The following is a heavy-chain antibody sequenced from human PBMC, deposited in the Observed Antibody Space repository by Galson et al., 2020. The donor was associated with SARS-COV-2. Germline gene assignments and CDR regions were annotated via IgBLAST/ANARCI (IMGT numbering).Heavy chain of an antibody. CDR3: ASELGYCSSTSCSYGMDV. CDR1: GFTFSSYE. CDR2: ISRSGSTI. V-gene: IGHV3-48*03. Sequence: GESLKISCAASGFTFSSYEMNWVRQAPGKGLEWVSYISRSGSTIYYADSVKGRFTISRDNAKNSLYLQMNSLRAEDTAVDYCASELGYCSSTSCSYGMDVWGQGTTVTVSS. J-gene: IGHJ6*02. D-gene: IGHD2-2*01.